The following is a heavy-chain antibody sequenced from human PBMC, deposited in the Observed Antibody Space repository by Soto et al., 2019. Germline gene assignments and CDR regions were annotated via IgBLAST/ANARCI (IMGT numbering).Heavy chain of an antibody. V-gene: IGHV1-3*01. CDR1: GYTFISCS. CDR3: ARDTGDGTFDF. Sequence: ASVNVSFKASGYTFISCSMHWVRQAPGQRLECMGWINAGYGNTKSSQKFQDRVTISRDTSASTAYMELTSLRSEDTAVYYCARDTGDGTFDFWGQGTLVTVSS. CDR2: INAGYGNT. D-gene: IGHD7-27*01. J-gene: IGHJ4*02.